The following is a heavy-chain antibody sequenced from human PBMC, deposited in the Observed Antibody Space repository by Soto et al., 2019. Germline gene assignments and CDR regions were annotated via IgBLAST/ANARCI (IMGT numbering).Heavy chain of an antibody. CDR3: ARVEEYYDSSGYYVFDY. D-gene: IGHD3-22*01. CDR2: IYYSGST. Sequence: SETLSLTCTVSGGSISGGDYYWSWIRQPPGKGLEWIGYIYYSGSTYYNPSLKSRVTISVDTSKNQFSLKLSSVTAADTAVYYCARVEEYYDSSGYYVFDYWGQGTLVTVSS. CDR1: GGSISGGDYY. J-gene: IGHJ4*02. V-gene: IGHV4-30-4*01.